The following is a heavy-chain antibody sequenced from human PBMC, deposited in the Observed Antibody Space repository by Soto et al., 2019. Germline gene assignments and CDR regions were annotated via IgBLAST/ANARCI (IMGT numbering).Heavy chain of an antibody. CDR3: AKDLRFLLGPQLDV. CDR2: ISWNSGSI. CDR1: GFTFDDYA. Sequence: GGSLRLSCAASGFTFDDYAMHWVRQAPGKGLEWVSGISWNSGSIGYADSVKGRFTISRDNAKNSLYLQMNSLRAEDTALYYCAKDLRFLLGPQLDVWGQGTTVTVSS. V-gene: IGHV3-9*01. D-gene: IGHD1-26*01. J-gene: IGHJ6*02.